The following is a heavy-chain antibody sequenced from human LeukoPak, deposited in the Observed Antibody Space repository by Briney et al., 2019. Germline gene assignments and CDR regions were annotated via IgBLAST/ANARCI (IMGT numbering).Heavy chain of an antibody. V-gene: IGHV3-48*01. Sequence: PGGSLRLSCVASGFTFRSYSLNWVRQAPGKGLEWISNISGTSSTIYYTDSVKGRFTISRDNGKNSLYLQMNSLEVEDTAMYYCARDGTGGVNYFGAGSYDSWGQGTLVVVPS. CDR2: ISGTSSTI. CDR3: ARDGTGGVNYFGAGSYDS. D-gene: IGHD3-10*01. J-gene: IGHJ4*02. CDR1: GFTFRSYS.